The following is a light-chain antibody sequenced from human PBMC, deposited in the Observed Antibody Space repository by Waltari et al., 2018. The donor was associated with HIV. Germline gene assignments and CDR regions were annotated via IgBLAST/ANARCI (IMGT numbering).Light chain of an antibody. CDR1: ALPSQY. CDR3: QSADNTGGNWV. J-gene: IGLJ3*02. V-gene: IGLV3-25*03. Sequence: SSELTQTPSVSVSPGQTARLPCSGDALPSQYGYWYQQRPGQAPVLVIYKDKERPSGIPERFSGSSSGTTVTLIISGVQAEDEADYFCQSADNTGGNWVFGGGTKLTVL. CDR2: KDK.